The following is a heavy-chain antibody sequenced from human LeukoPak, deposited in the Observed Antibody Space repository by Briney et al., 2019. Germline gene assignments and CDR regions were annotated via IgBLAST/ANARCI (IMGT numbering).Heavy chain of an antibody. D-gene: IGHD1-1*01. CDR2: ISGSGGST. CDR3: AKSPKGVRRTFVGCDY. Sequence: GGSLRLSCAASGFTFSSYAMSWVRQAPGKGLEWVSAISGSGGSTYYADSVKGRFTISRDNSKNTLYLQMNSLRAEDTAVYYCAKSPKGVRRTFVGCDYWGQGTLVTVSS. CDR1: GFTFSSYA. V-gene: IGHV3-23*01. J-gene: IGHJ4*02.